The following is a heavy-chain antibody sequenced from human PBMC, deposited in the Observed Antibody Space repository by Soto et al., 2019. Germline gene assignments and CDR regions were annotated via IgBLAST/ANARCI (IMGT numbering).Heavy chain of an antibody. Sequence: GGSLRLSCAASGFTFSLYEMSWVRQAPGKGLEWISYLTTSGDTKYYAASVKGRFTISRDNTKNSLYLQMNSLRAEETAVYYCAREGYGDPDDDYGMDVWGQGTTVTVSS. J-gene: IGHJ6*02. CDR3: AREGYGDPDDDYGMDV. V-gene: IGHV3-48*03. CDR2: LTTSGDTK. CDR1: GFTFSLYE. D-gene: IGHD4-17*01.